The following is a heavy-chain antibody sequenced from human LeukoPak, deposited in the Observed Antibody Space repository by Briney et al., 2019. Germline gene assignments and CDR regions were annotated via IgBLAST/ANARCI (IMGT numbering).Heavy chain of an antibody. CDR1: GFTFSSYW. CDR2: TKKDGSPN. J-gene: IGHJ4*02. CDR3: ATEHYGSLAG. D-gene: IGHD2-15*01. V-gene: IGHV3-7*03. Sequence: GGSLRLSCAASGFTFSSYWMSWVRQAPGKGLERVANTKKDGSPNYYVHSVKGRFTISKDNARNALYLQMNSLRAEDTAVYYCATEHYGSLAGWGQGTLVTVSS.